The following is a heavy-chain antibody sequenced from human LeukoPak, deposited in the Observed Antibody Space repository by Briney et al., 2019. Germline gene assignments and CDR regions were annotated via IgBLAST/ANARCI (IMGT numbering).Heavy chain of an antibody. V-gene: IGHV3-30*02. J-gene: IGHJ3*02. D-gene: IGHD5-12*01. Sequence: GGSLRLSCAASGFTFSSYGMHWVRQAPGKGLEWVAFIRYDGSNKYYADSVKGRFTISRDNSKNTLYLQMNSLRAEDTAAYYCARDWSGYDWSNAFDIWGQGTMVTVSS. CDR3: ARDWSGYDWSNAFDI. CDR2: IRYDGSNK. CDR1: GFTFSSYG.